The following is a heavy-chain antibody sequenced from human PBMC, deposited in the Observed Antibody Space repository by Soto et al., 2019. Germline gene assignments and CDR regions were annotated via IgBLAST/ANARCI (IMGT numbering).Heavy chain of an antibody. CDR3: AKSVKFQAAANFDY. CDR2: IYYSGST. D-gene: IGHD6-13*01. V-gene: IGHV4-30-4*01. J-gene: IGHJ4*02. CDR1: GGSISSGDYY. Sequence: PSETLSLTCTVSGGSISSGDYYWSWIRQPPGKGLEWIGYIYYSGSTYYNPSLKSRVTISVDTSKNQFSLKLSSVTAADTAVYYCAKSVKFQAAANFDYWGQGTLVTVSS.